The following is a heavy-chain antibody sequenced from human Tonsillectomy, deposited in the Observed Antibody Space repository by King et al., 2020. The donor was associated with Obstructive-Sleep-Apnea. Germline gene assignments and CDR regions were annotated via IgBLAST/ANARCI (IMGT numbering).Heavy chain of an antibody. CDR1: GLRFSTYG. CDR3: SKGLGEKATILSYFDY. Sequence: VQLVESGGGVVQPGGSLRLSCAASGLRFSTYGFHLVRQAPGKGPEGLAFIHYDGNNKNYADSVKGRFTVSRDNSKNTLYLQMYSLRAADTAVDFCSKGLGEKATILSYFDYWGQGTLVTVSS. CDR2: IHYDGNNK. V-gene: IGHV3-30*02. J-gene: IGHJ4*02. D-gene: IGHD5-24*01.